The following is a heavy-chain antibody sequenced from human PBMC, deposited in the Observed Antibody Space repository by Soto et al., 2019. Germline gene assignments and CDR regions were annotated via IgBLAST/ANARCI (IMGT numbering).Heavy chain of an antibody. Sequence: PSETLSLTCTVSGGSVSSGSYYWSWIRQPPGKGLEWIGYIYYSGSTNYNPSLKSRVTISLDTSKNQFSLKLSSVTAADTAVYYCARGFCSGGSCLAGWFDPWGQGTLVTVSS. J-gene: IGHJ5*02. CDR2: IYYSGST. D-gene: IGHD2-15*01. CDR1: GGSVSSGSYY. CDR3: ARGFCSGGSCLAGWFDP. V-gene: IGHV4-61*01.